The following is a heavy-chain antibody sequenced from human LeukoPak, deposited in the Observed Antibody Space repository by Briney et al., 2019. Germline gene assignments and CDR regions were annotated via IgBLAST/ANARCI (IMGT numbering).Heavy chain of an antibody. Sequence: GGSLRLSCAASGFTFSNYAMTWVRQAPGKGLECVSVINGSGDATYYADSVKGRVAISRDNSKNTLVLQINSLRVEDTAVYYCARAPGSLVSIAARPYYFDFWGQGSLVTVSS. CDR3: ARAPGSLVSIAARPYYFDF. D-gene: IGHD6-6*01. CDR1: GFTFSNYA. V-gene: IGHV3-23*01. CDR2: INGSGDAT. J-gene: IGHJ4*02.